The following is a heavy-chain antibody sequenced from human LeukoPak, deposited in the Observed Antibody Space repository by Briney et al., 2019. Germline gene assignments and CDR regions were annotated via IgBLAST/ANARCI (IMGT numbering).Heavy chain of an antibody. CDR2: INPNSGGT. CDR3: ARGDALHPTYYMDV. V-gene: IGHV1-2*02. CDR1: GGTFSSYA. Sequence: GASVKVSCKASGGTFSSYAISWVRQAPGQGLEWMGWINPNSGGTNYAQKFQGRVTMTRDTSISTAYMELSRLRSDDTAVYYCARGDALHPTYYMDVWGKGTTATVSS. D-gene: IGHD2-8*01. J-gene: IGHJ6*03.